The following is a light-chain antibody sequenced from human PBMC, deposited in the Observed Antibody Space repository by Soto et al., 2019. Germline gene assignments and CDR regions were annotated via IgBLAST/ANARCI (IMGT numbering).Light chain of an antibody. V-gene: IGKV3-20*01. CDR1: QRVXNNY. J-gene: IGKJ1*01. CDR3: QQYGCSGT. CDR2: GAS. Sequence: IVLTQCPGTLSLSPGEGATLSCRASQRVXNNYLAWYQQKPGQAPGLLIYGASNRATVIPDSFSGSGCGTDFTITISRLEAEDLAVYCCQQYGCSGTFGQGTKVEIK.